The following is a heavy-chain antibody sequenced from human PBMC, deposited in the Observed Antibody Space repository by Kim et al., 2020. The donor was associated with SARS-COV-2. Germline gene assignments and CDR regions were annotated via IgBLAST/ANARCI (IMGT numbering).Heavy chain of an antibody. V-gene: IGHV3-23*01. CDR1: GFTFSSYA. J-gene: IGHJ4*02. D-gene: IGHD6-19*01. CDR2: ISGSGGST. Sequence: GGSLRLSCAASGFTFSSYAMSWVRQAPGKGLEWVSAISGSGGSTYYADSVKGRFTISRDNSKNTLYLQMNSLRAEDTAVYYCAKDVPTRSAVAGTSQGEAWGQGTLVTVSS. CDR3: AKDVPTRSAVAGTSQGEA.